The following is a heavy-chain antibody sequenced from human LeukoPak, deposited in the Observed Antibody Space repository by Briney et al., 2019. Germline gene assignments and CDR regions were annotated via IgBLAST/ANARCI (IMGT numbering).Heavy chain of an antibody. Sequence: PGGSLRLSCAASGFTFSSYSMNWVRQAPGKGLEWVSYISSSSSTIYYADSVKGRFTISRDNAKNLLYLQMNSLRDEDTAVYYCARDRIFEYYYDSSGYPEYFQHWGQGTLVTASS. J-gene: IGHJ1*01. V-gene: IGHV3-48*02. D-gene: IGHD3-22*01. CDR1: GFTFSSYS. CDR3: ARDRIFEYYYDSSGYPEYFQH. CDR2: ISSSSSTI.